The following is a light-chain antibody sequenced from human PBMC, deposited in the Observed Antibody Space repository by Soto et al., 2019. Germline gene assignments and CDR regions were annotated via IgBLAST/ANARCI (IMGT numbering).Light chain of an antibody. CDR3: QQYHSYPLT. J-gene: IGKJ5*01. CDR1: QSISAW. CDR2: KAS. V-gene: IGKV1-5*03. Sequence: DIQMTQSPSTLSASVGERVTITCRASQSISAWLAWYQQKPGKAPKLLIYKASNVESGVLSRFSGSGSGTEFTLTISSLQPDDFATYYCQQYHSYPLTFGQGTRLEIK.